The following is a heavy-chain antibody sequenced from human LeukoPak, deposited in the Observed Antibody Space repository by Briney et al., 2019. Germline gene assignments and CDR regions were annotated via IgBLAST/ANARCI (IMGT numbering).Heavy chain of an antibody. CDR3: ARDWYYDSSGYLPY. D-gene: IGHD3-22*01. CDR1: GFTFSRYA. Sequence: GMSLRLSCAASGFTFSRYAMHWVRQAPGKGLEWVAVIWYDGSNQYYVDSVKGRFTISRDNSKKMLYLQMNSLRAEDTAVYYCARDWYYDSSGYLPYWGQGTLVIVSS. J-gene: IGHJ4*02. CDR2: IWYDGSNQ. V-gene: IGHV3-33*01.